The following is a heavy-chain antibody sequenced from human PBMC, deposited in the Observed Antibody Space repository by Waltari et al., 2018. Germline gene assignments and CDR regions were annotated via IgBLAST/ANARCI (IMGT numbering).Heavy chain of an antibody. V-gene: IGHV1-2*02. D-gene: IGHD1-26*01. CDR3: ARDLVVGSGDY. CDR1: GYTFTGYQ. Sequence: QVHLVQSGAEVKKPGASVKVSCKASGYTFTGYQIHWVRQAPGQGLEWMGWINPNSGGTNYAQNFQGSVTITRDTSIRTAYMELSRLRSDDTAMYYCARDLVVGSGDYWGQGTLVTVSS. CDR2: INPNSGGT. J-gene: IGHJ4*02.